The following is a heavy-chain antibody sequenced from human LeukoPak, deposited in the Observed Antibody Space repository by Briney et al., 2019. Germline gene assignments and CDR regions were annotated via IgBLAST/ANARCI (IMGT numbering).Heavy chain of an antibody. D-gene: IGHD3-22*01. V-gene: IGHV3-53*01. CDR1: GLSVSNNY. CDR3: ARKYYYDSSGSDAFDI. CDR2: MYSGGST. J-gene: IGHJ3*02. Sequence: GGSLRLSCAASGLSVSNNYMSWVRQAPGKGLEWVSVMYSGGSTYYADSVQGRFSISRDSSKNTVDLPMNSLRAEDTAVYYCARKYYYDSSGSDAFDIWGQGTMVTVSS.